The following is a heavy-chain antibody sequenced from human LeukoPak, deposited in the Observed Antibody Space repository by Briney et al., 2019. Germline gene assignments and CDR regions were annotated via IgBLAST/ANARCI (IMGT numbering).Heavy chain of an antibody. D-gene: IGHD3-9*01. J-gene: IGHJ1*01. V-gene: IGHV4-61*05. CDR1: GGSISSSSYY. CDR2: IYYSGST. Sequence: PSETLSLTCTVSGGSISSSSYYWGWIRQPPGKGLEWIGYIYYSGSTNYNPSLKSRVTISVDTSKNQFSLKLSSVTAADTAVYYCARLDPHPYAEYFQHWGQGTLVTVSS. CDR3: ARLDPHPYAEYFQH.